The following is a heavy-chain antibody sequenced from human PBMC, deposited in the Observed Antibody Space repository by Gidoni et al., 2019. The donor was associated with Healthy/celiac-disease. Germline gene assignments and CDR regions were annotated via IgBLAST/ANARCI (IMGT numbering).Heavy chain of an antibody. V-gene: IGHV4-34*01. Sequence: QVQLQQWSAGLLKPSETLSLTCAVYGGSFNVYYWSWIRQPPGKGLEWIGEINHSGSTNYNPSLKSRVTISEDSSKNQFSLKLSSVTAADTAVYHCARCGSKRRYYYDSGGYCDYYFDYWGQGTLVTVSS. CDR1: GGSFNVYY. D-gene: IGHD3-22*01. J-gene: IGHJ4*02. CDR2: INHSGST. CDR3: ARCGSKRRYYYDSGGYCDYYFDY.